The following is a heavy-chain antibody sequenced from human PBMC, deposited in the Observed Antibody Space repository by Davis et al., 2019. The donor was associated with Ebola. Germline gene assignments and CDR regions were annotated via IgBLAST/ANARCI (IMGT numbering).Heavy chain of an antibody. J-gene: IGHJ4*02. CDR3: GKADCGGDCRVVDF. V-gene: IGHV3-43*02. Sequence: GGSLRFSCAASGFTFDDYAMHWVRQVPGRGLECVSLISGNGILTYYADSVKGRFTISRDNSKNSLYLQMNSLRTEDTALYYCGKADCGGDCRVVDFWGQGVLVTVSS. D-gene: IGHD2-21*02. CDR2: ISGNGILT. CDR1: GFTFDDYA.